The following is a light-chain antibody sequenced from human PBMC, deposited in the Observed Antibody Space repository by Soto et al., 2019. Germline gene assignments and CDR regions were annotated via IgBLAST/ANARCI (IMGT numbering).Light chain of an antibody. V-gene: IGLV2-14*01. CDR2: DVN. CDR1: SSDVGGYNL. J-gene: IGLJ1*01. Sequence: QSALTQPASVSGSPGQSITISCTGTSSDVGGYNLVSWYQQYPDKAPKLMIFDVNTRPSGVSNRFSGSKSGNTASLTISGLQAEDAADYYCSSYNSSSTLPYVFGTGTKLTVL. CDR3: SSYNSSSTLPYV.